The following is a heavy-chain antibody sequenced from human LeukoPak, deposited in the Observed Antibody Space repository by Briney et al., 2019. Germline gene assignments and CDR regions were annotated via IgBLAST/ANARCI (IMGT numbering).Heavy chain of an antibody. V-gene: IGHV3-7*01. CDR1: GFTFSSYA. CDR2: IKQDGSEK. Sequence: PGGSLRLSCAASGFTFSSYAMSWVRQAPGKGLEWVANIKQDGSEKNYVDSVKGRFTISRDNAKNSLYLQVNSLRAEDTAVYYCARATEYNDYAWDYWGQGTLVTVSS. D-gene: IGHD4-17*01. CDR3: ARATEYNDYAWDY. J-gene: IGHJ4*02.